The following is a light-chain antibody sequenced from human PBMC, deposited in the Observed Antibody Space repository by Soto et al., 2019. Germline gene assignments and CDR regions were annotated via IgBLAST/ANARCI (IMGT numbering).Light chain of an antibody. CDR2: LNSDGSH. CDR1: SGHSNYA. V-gene: IGLV4-69*01. CDR3: QTWGTGIGV. J-gene: IGLJ2*01. Sequence: QSVLTQSPSASASLGASVKLTCTLSSGHSNYAIAWHQQQPEKGPRTLMKLNSDGSHNKRDGIPDRFSGSSSGAERYLTISSLQSEDEADYFCQTWGTGIGVFGGGTKLAVL.